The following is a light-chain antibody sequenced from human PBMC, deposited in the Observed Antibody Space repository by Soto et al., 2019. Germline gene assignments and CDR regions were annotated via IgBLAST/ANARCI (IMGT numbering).Light chain of an antibody. J-gene: IGKJ1*01. CDR3: QQYNNWPPWT. Sequence: EIVMTQSPATLSVSPGERATLSCGASQSVSSNLAWYQQKPGQAPRLLIYGASTRATGIPARFSGSGSGTEFTLTISSLQSEDFAVYYCQQYNNWPPWTFGQGTKVDIK. V-gene: IGKV3-15*01. CDR1: QSVSSN. CDR2: GAS.